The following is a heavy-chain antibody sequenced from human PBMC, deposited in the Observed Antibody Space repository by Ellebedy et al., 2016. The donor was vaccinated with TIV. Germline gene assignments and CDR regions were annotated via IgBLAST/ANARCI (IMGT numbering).Heavy chain of an antibody. CDR3: ARGGANYYSAMDV. D-gene: IGHD3-16*01. CDR2: IYYSGTP. V-gene: IGHV4-59*01. CDR1: NGTISNFY. Sequence: MPSETLSLTCTVSNGTISNFYWFWIRQPPGKGLEWLGYIYYSGTPDFNPSLKSRLTITQATPNNQLSLRLTSVNTADTAVYYCARGGANYYSAMDVWGPGTTVTVSS. J-gene: IGHJ6*02.